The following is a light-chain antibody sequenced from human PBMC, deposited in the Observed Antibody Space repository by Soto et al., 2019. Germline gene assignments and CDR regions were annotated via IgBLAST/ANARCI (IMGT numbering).Light chain of an antibody. V-gene: IGLV6-57*04. CDR3: QSYDSNSVV. CDR2: KND. CDR1: SGSVASDH. Sequence: NFMLTQSHSVSESPGKTVTISCTRSSGSVASDHVQWYQQRPGSAPTTVIFKNDQRPSGVPDRFSGSIDSSSNSASLTISGLKTEDEADYYCQSYDSNSVVFGGGTKLTGL. J-gene: IGLJ2*01.